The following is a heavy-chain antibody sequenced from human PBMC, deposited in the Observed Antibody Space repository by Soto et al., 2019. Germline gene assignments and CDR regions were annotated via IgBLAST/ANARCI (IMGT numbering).Heavy chain of an antibody. Sequence: QVQLVQSGAEEKKPGASVKVSCKASGYTFSTYGIHWVRQAPGQRLEWMGWFNTGNGDTKYSQKFQGRVTLTGDTSASTASMELSGLSSADTAVYYCSRVVPLYDRTSPLDYWGQGTLVTVSS. CDR3: SRVVPLYDRTSPLDY. V-gene: IGHV1-3*04. J-gene: IGHJ4*02. D-gene: IGHD3-22*01. CDR1: GYTFSTYG. CDR2: FNTGNGDT.